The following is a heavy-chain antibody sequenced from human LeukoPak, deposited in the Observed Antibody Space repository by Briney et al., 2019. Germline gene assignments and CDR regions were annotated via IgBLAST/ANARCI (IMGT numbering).Heavy chain of an antibody. CDR3: ASGPLGGNYAKAYWATSLGY. V-gene: IGHV1-18*01. CDR1: GYTFTSYG. J-gene: IGHJ4*02. D-gene: IGHD4-23*01. CDR2: ISAYNGNT. Sequence: ASVKVSCKASGYTFTSYGISWVRQAPGQGLEWMGWISAYNGNTNYAQKLQGRVTMTTDTSTSTAYMELRSLRSDDTAVYYCASGPLGGNYAKAYWATSLGYWGQGTLVTVSS.